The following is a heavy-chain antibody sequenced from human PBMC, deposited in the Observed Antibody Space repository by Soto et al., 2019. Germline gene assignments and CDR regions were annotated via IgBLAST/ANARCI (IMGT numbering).Heavy chain of an antibody. Sequence: QVQLVESGGGVVQPGRSLRLSCAASGFSFSNYGVNWVRQPLGKGLVWVAVISNDGSTQYYADSVKGRFTISKDNSKNTLSLQMSCLSSVDTTIYYSHLDEYGDGWGQGARVTVSS. V-gene: IGHV3-30*03. CDR1: GFSFSNYG. CDR2: ISNDGSTQ. D-gene: IGHD4-17*01. CDR3: HLDEYGDG. J-gene: IGHJ1*01.